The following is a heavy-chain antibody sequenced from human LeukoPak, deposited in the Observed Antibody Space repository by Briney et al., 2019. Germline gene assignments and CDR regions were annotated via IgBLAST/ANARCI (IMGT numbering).Heavy chain of an antibody. CDR2: INHSGST. J-gene: IGHJ4*02. CDR3: ARHLAFWSGFFDY. D-gene: IGHD3-3*01. CDR1: GGSFSGYY. Sequence: PSETLSLTCAVYGGSFSGYYWSWIRQPPGKGLEWIGEINHSGSTNYNPSLKSRVTISVDTSKNQFSLKLSSVTAADTAVYYCARHLAFWSGFFDYWGQGTLVTVSS. V-gene: IGHV4-34*01.